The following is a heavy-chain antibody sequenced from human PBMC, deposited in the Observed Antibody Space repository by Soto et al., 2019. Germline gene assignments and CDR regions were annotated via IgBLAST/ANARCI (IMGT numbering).Heavy chain of an antibody. D-gene: IGHD2-8*02. Sequence: TLSLTCSVSGGSISSGGYSWSWIRQPPGKGLEGIGYIYHSGSIYYNPSLKSRFTISRDNSRKMLYLQMNSLRPDDTAVYYCVKDRSDTWSFDNWGQGTLVTVSS. V-gene: IGHV4-30-2*02. CDR3: VKDRSDTWSFDN. CDR2: IYHSGSI. CDR1: GGSISSGGYS. J-gene: IGHJ4*02.